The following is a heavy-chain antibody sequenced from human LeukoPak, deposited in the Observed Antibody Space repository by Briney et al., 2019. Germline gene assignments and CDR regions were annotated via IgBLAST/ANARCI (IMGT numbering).Heavy chain of an antibody. CDR3: ASGYRTFDY. J-gene: IGHJ4*02. V-gene: IGHV3-7*03. D-gene: IGHD5-24*01. CDR2: IKQDRSEK. CDR1: GFIFSNYW. Sequence: GGSLRLSCAASGFIFSNYWMSWVRQAPGKGLEWVANIKQDRSEKYYVDSVKGRFIISRDNAKSSLYLQMSSLRAEDTAVYYCASGYRTFDYWGQGTLVTVSS.